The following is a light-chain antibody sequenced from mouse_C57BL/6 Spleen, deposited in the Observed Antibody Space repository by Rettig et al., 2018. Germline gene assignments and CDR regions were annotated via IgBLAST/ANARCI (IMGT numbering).Light chain of an antibody. J-gene: IGKJ4*01. CDR1: SSVNY. CDR3: QQWSSYPFT. Sequence: QVVLTQSPAFMSTSPGEKVTMTCSASSSVNYMYWYQQKPGSSPRLLIYDTSNLASGVPVRFSGSGSGTSYSLTISRMEAEDAATYYCQQWSSYPFTFGSGTKLEIK. V-gene: IGKV4-55*01. CDR2: DTS.